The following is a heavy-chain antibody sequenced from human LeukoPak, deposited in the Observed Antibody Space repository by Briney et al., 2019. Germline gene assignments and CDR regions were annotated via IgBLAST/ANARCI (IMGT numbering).Heavy chain of an antibody. Sequence: ASVKVSCKASGYTFTSYYMHWVRQAPGQGLEWMGIINPSGGSTSYAQKFQGRVTMTRDTSTRTVYMELSSLRSEDTAVYYCAREGYSSCPEYYFDYWGQGTLVTVSS. CDR3: AREGYSSCPEYYFDY. CDR1: GYTFTSYY. CDR2: INPSGGST. V-gene: IGHV1-46*01. J-gene: IGHJ4*02. D-gene: IGHD6-6*01.